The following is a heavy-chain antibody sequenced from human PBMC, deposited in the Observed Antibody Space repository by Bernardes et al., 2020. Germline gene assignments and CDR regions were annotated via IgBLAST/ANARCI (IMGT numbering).Heavy chain of an antibody. CDR1: GYTFTGYY. Sequence: ASVKVSCKASGYTFTGYYMHWVRQAPGQGLEWMGRINPNSGGTNYAQKFQGRVTMTRDTSISTAYMELSRLRSDDTAVYYCASWRQLLWGDWFDPWGQGTLVTVSS. D-gene: IGHD2-2*01. CDR3: ASWRQLLWGDWFDP. J-gene: IGHJ5*02. CDR2: INPNSGGT. V-gene: IGHV1-2*06.